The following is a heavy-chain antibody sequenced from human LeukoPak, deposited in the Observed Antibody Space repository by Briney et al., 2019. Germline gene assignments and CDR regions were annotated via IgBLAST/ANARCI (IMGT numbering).Heavy chain of an antibody. CDR3: ARFVVVTAISRPGKFYSGMDV. CDR2: ISDSGNT. Sequence: PSETLSLTCTVSGGSISNNYWSWIRQPPGKGLEWIGYISDSGNTNSNPSLKSRLTITVDTSKNQVSLRLASVSAADTAVYYCARFVVVTAISRPGKFYSGMDVWGQGTTVTVSS. CDR1: GGSISNNY. D-gene: IGHD2-21*02. V-gene: IGHV4-59*01. J-gene: IGHJ6*02.